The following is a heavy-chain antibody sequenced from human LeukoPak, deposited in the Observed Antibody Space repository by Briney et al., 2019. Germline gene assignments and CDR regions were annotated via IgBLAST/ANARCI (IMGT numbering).Heavy chain of an antibody. CDR1: GGSFSGYY. J-gene: IGHJ5*02. V-gene: IGHV4-34*01. CDR2: IYYSGST. CDR3: ATRPDYGDYVWFDP. Sequence: TPSETLSLTCAVYGGSFSGYYWSWIRQPPGKGLEWIGSIYYSGSTYYNPSLKSRVTISVDTSKNQFSLKLSSVTAADTAVYYCATRPDYGDYVWFDPWGQGTLVTVSS. D-gene: IGHD4-17*01.